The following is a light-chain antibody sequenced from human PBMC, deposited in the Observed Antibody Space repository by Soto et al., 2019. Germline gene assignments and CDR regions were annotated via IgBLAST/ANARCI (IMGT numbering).Light chain of an antibody. Sequence: QSALTQPSSVSGSPGQSVTISCTGTSSDVGGYNYVSWYQQHPGKAPKLMIYDVSKRPSGVPDRFSGSKSGNTASLTISGLQAEDEADYYCCSSVGSYTSVFGGGTKLTVL. J-gene: IGLJ3*02. CDR1: SSDVGGYNY. V-gene: IGLV2-11*01. CDR3: CSSVGSYTSV. CDR2: DVS.